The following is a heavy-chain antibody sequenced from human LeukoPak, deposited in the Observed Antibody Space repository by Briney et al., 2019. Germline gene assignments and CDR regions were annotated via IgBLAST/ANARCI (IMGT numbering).Heavy chain of an antibody. V-gene: IGHV4-34*01. CDR3: ARSDGGAKDY. D-gene: IGHD1-26*01. Sequence: PSETLSLTCAVYGGSFSGYYWSWIRQPPGRGLEWIGEINHSGSTNYNPSLKSRVTISVDTSKNQFSPKLSSVTAADTAVYYCARSDGGAKDYWGQGTLVTVSS. CDR2: INHSGST. J-gene: IGHJ4*02. CDR1: GGSFSGYY.